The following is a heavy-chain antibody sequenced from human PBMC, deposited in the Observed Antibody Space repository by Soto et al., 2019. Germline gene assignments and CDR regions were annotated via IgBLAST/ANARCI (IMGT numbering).Heavy chain of an antibody. J-gene: IGHJ4*02. D-gene: IGHD1-7*01. Sequence: GALRLSCATSGLTFSNYAMSWVRQAPGGGLEWVSSMSGSSSTTYYADSVRGRFTISRDRSKNTLYLQMSSLRAEDTALYYCAKNQERELPRVIDFWGQGTLVTVSS. CDR1: GLTFSNYA. CDR3: AKNQERELPRVIDF. CDR2: MSGSSSTT. V-gene: IGHV3-23*01.